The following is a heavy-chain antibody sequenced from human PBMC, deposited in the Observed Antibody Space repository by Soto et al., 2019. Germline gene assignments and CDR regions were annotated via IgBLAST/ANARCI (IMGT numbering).Heavy chain of an antibody. J-gene: IGHJ5*02. V-gene: IGHV3-23*01. D-gene: IGHD4-17*01. CDR1: GFAFNSYA. CDR2: ITNSGGST. Sequence: LRLSCVASGFAFNSYAMTWVRQAPGKGLEWVSTITNSGGSTYYADSVKGRFTISRDNSKNTLYMQMTTLTAEDTAIYYCTKEHDYGYYGWFDPWGQGTLVTVSS. CDR3: TKEHDYGYYGWFDP.